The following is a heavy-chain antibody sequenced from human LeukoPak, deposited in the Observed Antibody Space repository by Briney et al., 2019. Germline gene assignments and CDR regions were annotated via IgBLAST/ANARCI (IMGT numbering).Heavy chain of an antibody. J-gene: IGHJ4*02. V-gene: IGHV3-21*01. CDR3: ARDPRGYNWNDVGYFDY. D-gene: IGHD1-1*01. CDR1: GFTFSSYS. CDR2: ISSSSSYI. Sequence: GGSLRLSCAASGFTFSSYSMNWVRQAPGKGLEWVSSISSSSSYIYYADSVKGRFTISRDNAKNSLYLQMNSPRAEDTAVYYCARDPRGYNWNDVGYFDYWGQGTLVTVSS.